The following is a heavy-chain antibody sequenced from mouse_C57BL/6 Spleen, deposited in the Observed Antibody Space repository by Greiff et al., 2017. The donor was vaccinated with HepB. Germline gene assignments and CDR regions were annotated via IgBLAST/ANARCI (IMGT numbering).Heavy chain of an antibody. J-gene: IGHJ2*01. CDR3: ASYYGSSYFDY. V-gene: IGHV1-81*01. CDR1: GYTFTSYG. D-gene: IGHD1-1*01. Sequence: QVQLKESGAELARPGASVKLSCKASGYTFTSYGISWVKQRTGQGLEWIGEIYPRSGNTYYNEKFKGKATLTADKSSSTAYMGLRSLTSEDSAVYFCASYYGSSYFDYWGQGTTLTVSS. CDR2: IYPRSGNT.